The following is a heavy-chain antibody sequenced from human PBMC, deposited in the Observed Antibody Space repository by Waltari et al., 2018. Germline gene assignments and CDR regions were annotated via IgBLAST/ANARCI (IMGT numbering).Heavy chain of an antibody. D-gene: IGHD6-6*01. CDR1: GFTISNYG. J-gene: IGHJ4*02. CDR3: AKDKLKRSSSWGVDY. CDR2: IRNDGSNE. V-gene: IGHV3-30*02. Sequence: QVQLVESGGGGVQPGGSLRLSCAASGFTISNYGMPWVRQAPGKGLEWVAFIRNDGSNENYVDSVKGRFTISRDNSKNTLYLHINGLRAEDTAVYYCAKDKLKRSSSWGVDYWGQGTQVTVSS.